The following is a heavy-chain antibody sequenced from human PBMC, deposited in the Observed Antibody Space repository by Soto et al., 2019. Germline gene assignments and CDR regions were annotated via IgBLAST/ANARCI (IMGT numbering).Heavy chain of an antibody. J-gene: IGHJ4*02. D-gene: IGHD3-22*01. CDR3: AREGMAEDSSGGSFDY. CDR2: IYWDDDK. V-gene: IGHV2-5*02. Sequence: QITLKESGPTLVKPTQTLTLTCTFSGFSLSTSGVGVGWIRQPPGKALEWLALIYWDDDKRYSPSLKSRLTITKDTSKTQVVLTMTNMDPVDTATYYCAREGMAEDSSGGSFDYWGQGTLVTVSS. CDR1: GFSLSTSGVG.